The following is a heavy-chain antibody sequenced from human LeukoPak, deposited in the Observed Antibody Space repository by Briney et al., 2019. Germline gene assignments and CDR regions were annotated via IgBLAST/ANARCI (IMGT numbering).Heavy chain of an antibody. V-gene: IGHV3-53*01. D-gene: IGHD3-10*02. Sequence: GGSLRLSCAVSGFTVSGNYMSWVRQAPGKGLEWVSLIYSGGTTYYADSVKGRFTISRDNSKNSLYLQMNSLRAEDTAVYYCAELGITMIGGVWGKGTTVTISS. CDR1: GFTVSGNY. J-gene: IGHJ6*04. CDR2: IYSGGTT. CDR3: AELGITMIGGV.